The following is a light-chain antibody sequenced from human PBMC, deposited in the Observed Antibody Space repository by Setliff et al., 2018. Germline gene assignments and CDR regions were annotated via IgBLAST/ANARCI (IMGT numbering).Light chain of an antibody. CDR1: SSDVGGYNR. CDR2: EVT. CDR3: GSYAGYNNFYV. Sequence: QSVLAQPPSASGSPGQSVTISCTGTSSDVGGYNRVSWYQQYPGKAPKVMIYEVTKRPSGVPDRFSGSKSGNTASLTVSGLRAEDEGDYYCGSYAGYNNFYVFGTGTKVTVL. V-gene: IGLV2-8*01. J-gene: IGLJ1*01.